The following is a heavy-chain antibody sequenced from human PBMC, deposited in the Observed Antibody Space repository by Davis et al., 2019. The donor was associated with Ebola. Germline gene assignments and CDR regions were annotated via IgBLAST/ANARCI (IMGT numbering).Heavy chain of an antibody. D-gene: IGHD3-9*01. J-gene: IGHJ6*04. CDR1: GYSFGDFG. Sequence: ASVKVSCKASGYSFGDFGMSWVRQAPGQGLEWMGRISTYNGDTNYAQKFQGRITLTTDISTTTAYMELRRLRSGDTAVYYCARVGILTGYYNAYYYYGMDVWGKGTTVTVSS. CDR3: ARVGILTGYYNAYYYYGMDV. CDR2: ISTYNGDT. V-gene: IGHV1-18*01.